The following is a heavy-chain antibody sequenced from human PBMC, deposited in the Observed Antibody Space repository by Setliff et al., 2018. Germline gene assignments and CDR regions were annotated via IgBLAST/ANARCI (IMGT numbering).Heavy chain of an antibody. D-gene: IGHD3-10*01. V-gene: IGHV4-39*07. J-gene: IGHJ5*02. CDR1: GGSISSGSYY. CDR2: MYYSGST. CDR3: ARDPGFRSGTWSLDL. Sequence: PSETLSLTCSVSGGSISSGSYYWGWIRQSPGKGLEWIGSMYYSGSTYYNPSLKGRVTLSVDTTKNQFSLKLTSMTAADTAVYLCARDPGFRSGTWSLDLWGQGTQVTVSS.